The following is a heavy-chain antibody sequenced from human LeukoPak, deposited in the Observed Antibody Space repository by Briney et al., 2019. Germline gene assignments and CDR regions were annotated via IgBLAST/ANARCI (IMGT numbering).Heavy chain of an antibody. J-gene: IGHJ4*02. CDR2: INHSGST. CDR1: GGSFSGYY. Sequence: TSETLSLTCAVYGGSFSGYYWSWIRQPPGKGLEWIGEINHSGSTNYNPSLKSRVTISVDTSKNQFSLKLSSVTAADTAVYYCARHAVRYFDLYCFDYWGQGTLVTVSS. CDR3: ARHAVRYFDLYCFDY. V-gene: IGHV4-34*01. D-gene: IGHD3-9*01.